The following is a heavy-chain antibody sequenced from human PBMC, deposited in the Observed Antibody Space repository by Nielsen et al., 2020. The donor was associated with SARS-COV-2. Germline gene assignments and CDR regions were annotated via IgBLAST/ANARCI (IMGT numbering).Heavy chain of an antibody. CDR1: GGSISSGGCY. J-gene: IGHJ3*02. V-gene: IGHV4-31*03. CDR2: IYYSGST. Sequence: SETLSLTCTVSGGSISSGGCYWTCIRQHPGKGLEWIGYIYYSGSTYYNPSLKSRVTISVDTSKNQFSLKLSSVTAADTAVYYCARAGRITIFGVVDAFDIWGQGTMVTVSS. CDR3: ARAGRITIFGVVDAFDI. D-gene: IGHD3-3*01.